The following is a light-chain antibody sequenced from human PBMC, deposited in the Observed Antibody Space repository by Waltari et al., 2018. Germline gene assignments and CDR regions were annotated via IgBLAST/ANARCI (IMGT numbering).Light chain of an antibody. CDR3: QQYNNLPLWT. J-gene: IGKJ1*01. Sequence: EIVMTQSPATLSVSPGERATLSCRASQSVSINLAWYQHKPGQAPSLLIYGASTRVTGIPARFSGSGSGTEFTLTISSLQSEDFAVYYCQQYNNLPLWTFGQGTKVGIK. CDR1: QSVSIN. V-gene: IGKV3-15*01. CDR2: GAS.